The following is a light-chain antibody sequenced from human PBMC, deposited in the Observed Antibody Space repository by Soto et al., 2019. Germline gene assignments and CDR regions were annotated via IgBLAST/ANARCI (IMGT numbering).Light chain of an antibody. V-gene: IGKV1-39*01. CDR1: QSISSS. CDR3: QESYSTS. J-gene: IGKJ1*01. Sequence: DIQMTQSPSSLSASVGDRVTITCRASQSISSSLNWYQQRPGKAPAFLIYAASSLQSGVPSRFSGSGSGTDFTLTISSLQPEDIATYYCQESYSTSFGQGTKVDIK. CDR2: AAS.